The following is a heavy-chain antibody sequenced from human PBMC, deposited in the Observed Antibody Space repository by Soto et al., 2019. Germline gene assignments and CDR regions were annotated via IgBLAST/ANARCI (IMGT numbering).Heavy chain of an antibody. CDR3: ARAHAHTLPFDS. V-gene: IGHV4-59*01. D-gene: IGHD2-15*01. CDR2: TFNSGNA. CDR1: GFSMKNFY. J-gene: IGHJ4*01. Sequence: PSQTLRLYCAVSGFSMKNFYWRWVRQPPGKRLGWIGFTFNSGNAKYNPSLKCRVTISIDTSKSQFSLSLVSVTAADTAVYFCARAHAHTLPFDSWGLGTLVTVSS.